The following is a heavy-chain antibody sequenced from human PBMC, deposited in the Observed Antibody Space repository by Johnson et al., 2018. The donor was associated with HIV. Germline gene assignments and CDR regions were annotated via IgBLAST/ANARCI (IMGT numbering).Heavy chain of an antibody. D-gene: IGHD6-19*01. CDR1: GFTFSSYG. CDR2: IRYDGSIQ. CDR3: AQEKSSGWSFHAFDI. J-gene: IGHJ3*02. Sequence: QVQLVESGGGVVQPGGSLRLSCVASGFTFSSYGMHWVRQAPGKGLEWVAFIRYDGSIQYYTDSVKGRFTISRDNSRNTLYLQMNSLRVEDTAMYYCAQEKSSGWSFHAFDIWCQGTVVTVSS. V-gene: IGHV3-30*02.